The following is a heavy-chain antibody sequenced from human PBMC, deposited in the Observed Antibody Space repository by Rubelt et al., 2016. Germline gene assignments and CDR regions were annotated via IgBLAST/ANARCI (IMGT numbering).Heavy chain of an antibody. J-gene: IGHJ4*02. CDR3: ATGYSSGWYVAY. CDR1: GYTFTSYA. V-gene: IGHV1-3*01. Sequence: QVQLVQSGAEVKKPGASVKVSCKASGYTFTSYAMHWVRQAPGQRLEWMGWINAGNGNTKYSQKFEGRGTITGDTSASTAYRELSSLRSEDTAIYYCATGYSSGWYVAYWGQGTLVTVSS. CDR2: INAGNGNT. D-gene: IGHD6-19*01.